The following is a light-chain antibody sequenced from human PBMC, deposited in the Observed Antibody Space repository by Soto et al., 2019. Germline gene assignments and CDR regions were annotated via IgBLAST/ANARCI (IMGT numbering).Light chain of an antibody. Sequence: QSALTQPASVSGSPGQSITISCTATSSDVGGYNYVSWFQQHPGKAPKLIIYEVSNRPSGLSNRFSGSKSGNTASLTISGLQAEDEADYYCSAYTTGSTWVVGGGTKVAVL. CDR2: EVS. V-gene: IGLV2-14*01. CDR3: SAYTTGSTWV. CDR1: SSDVGGYNY. J-gene: IGLJ3*02.